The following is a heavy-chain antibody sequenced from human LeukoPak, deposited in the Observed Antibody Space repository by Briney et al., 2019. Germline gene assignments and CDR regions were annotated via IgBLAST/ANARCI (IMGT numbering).Heavy chain of an antibody. D-gene: IGHD2-8*01. CDR1: GFTFSSYA. CDR2: ISWNSSSI. V-gene: IGHV3-9*01. CDR3: AKGLMVGYFDY. Sequence: PGGSLRLSCAASGFTFSSYAMHWVRHAPGKGLEWVSGISWNSSSIVYADSVKGRFTISRDNAKNSLYLQMNSLRAEDTALYYCAKGLMVGYFDYWGQGTLVTVSS. J-gene: IGHJ4*02.